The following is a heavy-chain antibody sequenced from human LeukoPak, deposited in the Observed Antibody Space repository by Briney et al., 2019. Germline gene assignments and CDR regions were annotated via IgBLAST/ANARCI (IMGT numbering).Heavy chain of an antibody. CDR3: ARGNQGYAFDI. J-gene: IGHJ3*02. CDR1: GFTFSSYS. V-gene: IGHV3-21*01. CDR2: ISSSSSYI. D-gene: IGHD1-14*01. Sequence: GGSLRLSCAASGFTFSSYSMNWVRQAPGKGLEWVSSISSSSSYIYYADSVKGRFTISRDNAKNSLYLQMNSLRAEDTAVYYCARGNQGYAFDIWGQGTMVTVSS.